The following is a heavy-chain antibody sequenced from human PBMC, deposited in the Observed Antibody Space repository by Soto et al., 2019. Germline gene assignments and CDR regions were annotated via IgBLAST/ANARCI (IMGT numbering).Heavy chain of an antibody. CDR3: ARGDSTDCSNGVCSFFYNHDMDV. V-gene: IGHV1-2*04. J-gene: IGHJ6*02. CDR2: INPKSGGT. CDR1: GYSFTDYH. D-gene: IGHD2-8*01. Sequence: VASVKVSCKASGYSFTDYHIHWVRLAPGQGLEWLGRINPKSGGTSTAQKFQGWVTMTTDTSISTASMELTRLTSDDTAIYYCARGDSTDCSNGVCSFFYNHDMDVWGQGTTVTVSS.